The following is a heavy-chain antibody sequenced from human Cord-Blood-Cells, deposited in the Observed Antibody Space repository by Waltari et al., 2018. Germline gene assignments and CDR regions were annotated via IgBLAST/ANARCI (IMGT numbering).Heavy chain of an antibody. V-gene: IGHV1-69*12. Sequence: QVQLVQSGAEVKKPGSSVKVSCKASGGTFSSYAISWVRQAPGQGLEWMGGIIPIFGKANYAQKFQGRVTITADESTSTAYMELSSLRSEDTAVYYCARGLGRIAARADAFDIWGQGTMVTVSS. D-gene: IGHD6-6*01. CDR2: IIPIFGKA. CDR3: ARGLGRIAARADAFDI. CDR1: GGTFSSYA. J-gene: IGHJ3*02.